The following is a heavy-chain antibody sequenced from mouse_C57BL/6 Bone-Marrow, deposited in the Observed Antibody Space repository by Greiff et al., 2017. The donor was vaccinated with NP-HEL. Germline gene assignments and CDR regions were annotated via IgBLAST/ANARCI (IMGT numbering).Heavy chain of an antibody. J-gene: IGHJ1*03. CDR2: IYPGGGYT. CDR1: GYTFTNYW. Sequence: VQLQQSGAELVRPGTSVKMSCKASGYTFTNYWIGWAKQRPGHGLEWIGDIYPGGGYTNYNEKFKGKATLTADESSSTAYMQFSSLTSEDSAIYYCARRGKGYFDVWGTGTTVTVSS. V-gene: IGHV1-63*01. CDR3: ARRGKGYFDV.